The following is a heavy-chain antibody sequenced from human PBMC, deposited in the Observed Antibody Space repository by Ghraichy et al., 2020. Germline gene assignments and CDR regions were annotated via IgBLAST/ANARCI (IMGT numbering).Heavy chain of an antibody. Sequence: SETLSLTCAVYGGSFSGYYWSWIRQPPGKGLEWIGEINHSGSTNYNPSLKSRVTISVDTSKNQFSLKLSPVTAADTAVYYCARDNGDYVVGGYYFDYWGQGTLVTVSS. CDR3: ARDNGDYVVGGYYFDY. D-gene: IGHD4-17*01. V-gene: IGHV4-34*01. J-gene: IGHJ4*02. CDR1: GGSFSGYY. CDR2: INHSGST.